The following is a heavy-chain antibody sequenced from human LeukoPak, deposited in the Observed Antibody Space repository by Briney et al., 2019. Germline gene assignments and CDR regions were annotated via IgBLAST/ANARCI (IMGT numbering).Heavy chain of an antibody. CDR2: IYTSGST. V-gene: IGHV4-4*07. CDR3: ARVAYYYGSGSYYNDDY. D-gene: IGHD3-10*01. J-gene: IGHJ4*02. Sequence: KPSETLSLTCTVSGGSISNYYWSWIRQPAGKGLEWIGRIYTSGSTNYNPSLKSRVTISVDTSKNQFSLKLSSVTAADTAVYYCARVAYYYGSGSYYNDDYWGQGTLVTVSS. CDR1: GGSISNYY.